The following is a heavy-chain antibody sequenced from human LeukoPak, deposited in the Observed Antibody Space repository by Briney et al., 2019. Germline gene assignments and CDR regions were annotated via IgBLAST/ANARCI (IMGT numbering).Heavy chain of an antibody. CDR3: ARSLYSHHYYYYYYMDV. J-gene: IGHJ6*03. CDR1: GGSMKRSY. CDR2: IDDSGNT. V-gene: IGHV4-59*01. D-gene: IGHD5-18*01. Sequence: PSETLSLTCLVSGGSMKRSYWTWIRQAPGKGLEWIGNIDDSGNTNYSPSLKSRVTISLDTSKNQFSLKLSSVTAADTAVYYCARSLYSHHYYYYYYMDVWGKGTTVTVSS.